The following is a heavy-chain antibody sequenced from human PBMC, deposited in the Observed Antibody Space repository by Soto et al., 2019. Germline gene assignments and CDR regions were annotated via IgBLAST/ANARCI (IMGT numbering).Heavy chain of an antibody. CDR3: ARDLSRSGSYYYYYGMDV. CDR2: ISYDGSNK. D-gene: IGHD1-26*01. J-gene: IGHJ6*02. V-gene: IGHV3-30-3*01. Sequence: QVQLVESGGGVVQPGRSLRLSCAASGFTFSSYAMHWVRQAPGKGLEWVAVISYDGSNKYYADSVKGRFTISRDNSKNTLYLQMNSLRAEDTAVYYCARDLSRSGSYYYYYGMDVWGQGTTVTVSS. CDR1: GFTFSSYA.